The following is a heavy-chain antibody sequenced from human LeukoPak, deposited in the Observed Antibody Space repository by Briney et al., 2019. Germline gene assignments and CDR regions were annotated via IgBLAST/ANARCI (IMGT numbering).Heavy chain of an antibody. CDR1: GYAFIRYH. J-gene: IGHJ4*02. D-gene: IGHD6-13*01. CDR2: INPSGGST. Sequence: GASVKVSCKASGYAFIRYHIHWVRQAPGQGLEWMGIINPSGGSTSYAQKFQGRVTMTRDTFTSTVYMELSSLRSEDTAVYYCARAPIAAAVTGFDYWGQGTLVTVSS. V-gene: IGHV1-46*01. CDR3: ARAPIAAAVTGFDY.